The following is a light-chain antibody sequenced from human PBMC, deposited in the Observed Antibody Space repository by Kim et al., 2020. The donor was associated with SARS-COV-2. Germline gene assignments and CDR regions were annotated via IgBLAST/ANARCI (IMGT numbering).Light chain of an antibody. J-gene: IGLJ1*01. Sequence: GRSVTISCTGTSSDVGGYNCVSLYPQHPGKAPKLMIYDVSRRPSGVPDRFSGSKSGNTASLTISGLQAEDEVDYYCCSYAGSYTYVFGTGTKVTVL. CDR1: SSDVGGYNC. CDR2: DVS. CDR3: CSYAGSYTYV. V-gene: IGLV2-11*01.